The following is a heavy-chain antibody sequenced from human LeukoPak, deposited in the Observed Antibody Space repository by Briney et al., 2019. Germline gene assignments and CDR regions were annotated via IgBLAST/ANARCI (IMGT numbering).Heavy chain of an antibody. CDR3: AKDRVAGSSGPYYFDY. CDR1: GFTVSSNY. J-gene: IGHJ4*02. CDR2: IYSGGST. D-gene: IGHD3-22*01. V-gene: IGHV3-66*01. Sequence: PGGSLRLSCAASGFTVSSNYMSWVRQAPGKGLEWVSVIYSGGSTYYADSVKGRFTISRDNSKNTLYLQMNSLRAEDTAVYYCAKDRVAGSSGPYYFDYWGQGTLVTVSS.